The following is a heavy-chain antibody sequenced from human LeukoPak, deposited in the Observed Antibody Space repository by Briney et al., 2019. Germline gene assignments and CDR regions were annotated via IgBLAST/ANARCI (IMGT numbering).Heavy chain of an antibody. CDR3: ARDLHSSGCYFLY. V-gene: IGHV1-69*04. Sequence: SVKVSCKASGGTFSSYAISWVRQAPGQGLEWMGRIIPILGIANYAQKFQGRVTITADKSTSTAYMELSSLRSEDTAVYYCARDLHSSGCYFLYWGQGTLVTVSS. D-gene: IGHD6-19*01. CDR2: IIPILGIA. CDR1: GGTFSSYA. J-gene: IGHJ4*02.